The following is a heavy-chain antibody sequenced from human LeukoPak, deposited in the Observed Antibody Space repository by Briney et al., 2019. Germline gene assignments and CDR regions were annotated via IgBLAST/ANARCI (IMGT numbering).Heavy chain of an antibody. CDR1: GGSLSSLY. D-gene: IGHD2-21*01. CDR2: TYYIGGT. V-gene: IGHV4-59*11. J-gene: IGHJ5*02. Sequence: SQTLSLTCTLSGGSLSSLYCGWIRQPPGKGLEWIGSTYYIGGTTNNTSLKSRVTIPVATPTIQFSLKLSSLTAATTAAYYCAGLQYSISAGWFDPWGQGTLVTVSS. CDR3: AGLQYSISAGWFDP.